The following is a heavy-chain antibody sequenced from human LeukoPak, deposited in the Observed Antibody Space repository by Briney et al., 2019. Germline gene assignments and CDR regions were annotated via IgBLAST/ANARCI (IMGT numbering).Heavy chain of an antibody. CDR1: GGSMRNYY. CDR3: ARDRVAARPRDLDY. CDR2: IYYSGST. V-gene: IGHV4-59*01. D-gene: IGHD6-6*01. J-gene: IGHJ4*02. Sequence: SETLSLTCTVSGGSMRNYYWNWIRQPPGKGLEWIGHIYYSGSTTYNPSLKSRVTISVDTSKNLFSLKLNSVTAADTAVYYCARDRVAARPRDLDYWGQGTLVTVSS.